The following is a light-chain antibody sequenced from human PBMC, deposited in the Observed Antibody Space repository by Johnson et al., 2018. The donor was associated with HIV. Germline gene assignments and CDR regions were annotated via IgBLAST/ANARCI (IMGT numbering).Light chain of an antibody. J-gene: IGLJ1*01. V-gene: IGLV1-51*01. CDR3: GTWDNSLSAGV. CDR1: SSNIGNNF. Sequence: QSVLTQPPSVSVAPGQKVTVSCSGSSSNIGNNFVSWYQQVPGTAPKLLIYDTDKRPSGIPDRFSGSKSGTSATLGISGLQTGDEADYYCGTWDNSLSAGVFGSGTKGTVL. CDR2: DTD.